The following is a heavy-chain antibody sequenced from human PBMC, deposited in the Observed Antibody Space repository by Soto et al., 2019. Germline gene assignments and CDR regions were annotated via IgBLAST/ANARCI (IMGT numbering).Heavy chain of an antibody. CDR2: IIPILGIA. CDR1: GGTFSSYT. CDR3: ARGGSGIVVVPAAMRYYYYYMDV. Sequence: ASVKVSCKASGGTFSSYTISWVRQAPGQGLEWMGRIIPILGIANYAQKFQGRVTITADKSTSTAYMELSSLRSEDTAVYYCARGGSGIVVVPAAMRYYYYYMDVWGKGTTVTVSS. V-gene: IGHV1-69*02. J-gene: IGHJ6*03. D-gene: IGHD2-2*01.